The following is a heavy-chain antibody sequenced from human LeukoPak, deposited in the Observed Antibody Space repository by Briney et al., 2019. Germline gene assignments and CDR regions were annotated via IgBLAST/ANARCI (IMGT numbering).Heavy chain of an antibody. CDR2: INHSGSA. CDR3: ARGQGTVATH. D-gene: IGHD4-17*01. CDR1: GGSFSGYY. J-gene: IGHJ4*02. V-gene: IGHV4-34*01. Sequence: PSETLSLTCAVSGGSFSGYYWTWIRQPPGKGLEWIGEINHSGSANYNPSLKSRVTISLDTSKNQFSLKLSSVTAADTAVYYCARGQGTVATHWGQGTLVTVSS.